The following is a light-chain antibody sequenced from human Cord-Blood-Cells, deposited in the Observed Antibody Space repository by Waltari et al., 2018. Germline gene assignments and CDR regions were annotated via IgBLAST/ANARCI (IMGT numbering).Light chain of an antibody. CDR3: QQYNSYSWT. CDR1: QSISSW. CDR2: KAS. Sequence: DIQMPQSPSTRSASVGARVTITCRASQSISSWLAWYQQKPGKAPKLLIYKASSLESGVPSRFSGSGSGTEFTLTISSLQPDDFATYYCQQYNSYSWTFGQGTKVEIK. V-gene: IGKV1-5*03. J-gene: IGKJ1*01.